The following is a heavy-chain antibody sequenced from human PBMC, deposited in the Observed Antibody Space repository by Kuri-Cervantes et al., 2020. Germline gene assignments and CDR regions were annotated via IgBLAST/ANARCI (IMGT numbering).Heavy chain of an antibody. CDR1: GFTFSTYS. Sequence: GESLKISCAASGFTFSTYSINWVRQAPGKGLEWVSSISSSSTYIYYADSVKGRFTISRDNAKHSLYLQMNSLRDEDTGIYYCARDHQYSSGCPGYWGQGTLVTVSS. CDR2: ISSSSTYI. CDR3: ARDHQYSSGCPGY. V-gene: IGHV3-21*03. J-gene: IGHJ4*02. D-gene: IGHD6-19*01.